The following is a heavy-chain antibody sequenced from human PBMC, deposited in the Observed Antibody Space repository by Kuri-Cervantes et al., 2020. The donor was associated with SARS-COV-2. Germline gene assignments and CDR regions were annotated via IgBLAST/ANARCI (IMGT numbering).Heavy chain of an antibody. CDR3: AREGQYYYDCSGYYSDWYFDL. J-gene: IGHJ2*01. D-gene: IGHD3-22*01. CDR2: IGISGDT. V-gene: IGHV3-13*04. CDR1: GFTFSSYD. Sequence: GGSLRLSCAASGFTFSSYDMHWVRQATGKGLEWVSAIGISGDTYYPDSAKGRFTISRKNATNSLYLQMNSLRDGDTAVYYCAREGQYYYDCSGYYSDWYFDLWGRGTLVTVSS.